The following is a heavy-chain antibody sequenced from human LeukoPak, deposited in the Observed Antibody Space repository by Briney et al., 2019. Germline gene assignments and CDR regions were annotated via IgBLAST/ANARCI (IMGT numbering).Heavy chain of an antibody. V-gene: IGHV4-4*02. Sequence: PSGTLSLTCAVSGGSISSSNWWSWVRQPPGKGLEWIGEIYHSGSTNYNPSLKSRVTISVDKSKNQFSLKLSSVTAADTAVYYCARDLCYYDSSGYYGPRCYFDYWGQGTLVTVSS. D-gene: IGHD3-22*01. CDR1: GGSISSSNW. J-gene: IGHJ4*02. CDR3: ARDLCYYDSSGYYGPRCYFDY. CDR2: IYHSGST.